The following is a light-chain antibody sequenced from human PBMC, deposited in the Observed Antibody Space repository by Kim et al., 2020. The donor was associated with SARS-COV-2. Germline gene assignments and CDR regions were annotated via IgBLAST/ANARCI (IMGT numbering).Light chain of an antibody. V-gene: IGLV3-1*01. CDR3: QAWDSSTAV. J-gene: IGLJ2*01. Sequence: SVSPGQPASITCSGDKLGDKYACWYQQKPGRSPVLVIYQDSKRPSGIPERFSGSNSGNTATLTISGTQAMDEADYYCQAWDSSTAVFGGGTKVTVL. CDR2: QDS. CDR1: KLGDKY.